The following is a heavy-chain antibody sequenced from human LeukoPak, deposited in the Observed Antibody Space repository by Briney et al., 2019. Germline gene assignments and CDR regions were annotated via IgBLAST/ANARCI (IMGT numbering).Heavy chain of an antibody. CDR2: INTNTGNP. CDR3: ARGATTVYQLLDY. V-gene: IGHV7-4-1*02. D-gene: IGHD2-2*01. CDR1: GYTFTSYA. Sequence: VASVKVSCKASGYTFTSYAMNWVRQAPGQGLEWMGWINTNTGNPTYAQGFTGRFVFSLDTSVSTTYLQISSLKAEDTAVYYCARGATTVYQLLDYWGQGTLVTVSS. J-gene: IGHJ4*02.